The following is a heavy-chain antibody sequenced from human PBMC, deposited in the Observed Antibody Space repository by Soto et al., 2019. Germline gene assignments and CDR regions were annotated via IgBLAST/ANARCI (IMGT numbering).Heavy chain of an antibody. CDR3: ARASRVYYGMDV. J-gene: IGHJ6*02. V-gene: IGHV4-34*01. CDR2: INHSGST. CDR1: GGSFSGYY. Sequence: SETLSLTCAVYGGSFSGYYWSWIRQPPGKGLEWIGEINHSGSTNYNPSLKSRVTISVDTSKNQFSLKLSSVTAADTAVYYCARASRVYYGMDVWGQGTTVTVSS. D-gene: IGHD2-2*01.